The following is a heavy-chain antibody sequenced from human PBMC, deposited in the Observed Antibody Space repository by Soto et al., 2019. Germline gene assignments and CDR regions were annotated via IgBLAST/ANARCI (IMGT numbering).Heavy chain of an antibody. CDR2: IIPIFGTA. Sequence: QVQLVQSGAEVKKPGSSVKVSCKASGGTFSSYAISWVRQAPGQGLEWMGGIIPIFGTANYAQKFQGRVTITADDSRSTAYRELSSLRSEDTAVYYCASSGYCSGGSCSYPQYYYYGMDVWGQGTTVTVSS. CDR1: GGTFSSYA. V-gene: IGHV1-69*12. D-gene: IGHD2-15*01. J-gene: IGHJ6*02. CDR3: ASSGYCSGGSCSYPQYYYYGMDV.